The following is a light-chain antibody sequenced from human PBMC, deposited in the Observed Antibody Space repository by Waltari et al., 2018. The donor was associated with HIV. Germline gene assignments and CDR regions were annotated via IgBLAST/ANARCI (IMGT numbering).Light chain of an antibody. CDR3: TSYAGSNGWV. Sequence: QSALTQPPSASGSPGQSATISCTGTSSDVGDYNYVSGYQQHPGKAPKRMIYEVTKRPSGVPDRFSGSEAGNTASLTVSGLQAEGGAGYYCTSYAGSNGWVVGGGTKLTVL. V-gene: IGLV2-8*01. CDR1: SSDVGDYNY. J-gene: IGLJ3*02. CDR2: EVT.